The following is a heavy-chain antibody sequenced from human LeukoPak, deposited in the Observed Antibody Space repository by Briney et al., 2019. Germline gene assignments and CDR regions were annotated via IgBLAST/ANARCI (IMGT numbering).Heavy chain of an antibody. CDR2: IYSGGST. CDR3: ARDGAVVAGTAQH. CDR1: GFTVSSNY. Sequence: PGGSLRLSCAASGFTVSSNYMSWVRQAPGKGLEWVSVIYSGGSTYYADSVKGRFTISRDTSKNTAYLEMNSLRVEDTAMYYCARDGAVVAGTAQHWGQGALVTVSS. J-gene: IGHJ1*01. V-gene: IGHV3-53*01. D-gene: IGHD6-19*01.